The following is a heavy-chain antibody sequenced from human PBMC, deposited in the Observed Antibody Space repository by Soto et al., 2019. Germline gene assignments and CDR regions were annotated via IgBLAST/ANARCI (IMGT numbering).Heavy chain of an antibody. CDR2: MNPNSGNT. CDR3: AGEVAGRFVP. J-gene: IGHJ5*02. CDR1: GYTFISYD. V-gene: IGHV1-8*01. D-gene: IGHD6-13*01. Sequence: QVQLVQSGAGVKKPGASVKVSCKASGYTFISYDINWVRQATGQGLEWMGWMNPNSGNTAYAQKFKGRVTMTRDTSISTASMELSSLRSEDTAVYYCAGEVAGRFVPWGQGTLVTVSS.